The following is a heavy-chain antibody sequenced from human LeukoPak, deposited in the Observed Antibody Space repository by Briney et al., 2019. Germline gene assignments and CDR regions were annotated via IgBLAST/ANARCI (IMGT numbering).Heavy chain of an antibody. CDR2: IYTSGST. CDR3: ARGSVRGDFWSGYYSNWFDP. CDR1: GGSISSGSYY. D-gene: IGHD3-3*01. V-gene: IGHV4-61*02. J-gene: IGHJ5*02. Sequence: PSETLSLTCTVSGGSISSGSYYWSWIRQPAGKGLEWIGRIYTSGSTNYSPSLKSRVTISVDTSKNQFSLKLSSVTAADTAVYYCARGSVRGDFWSGYYSNWFDPWGQGTLVTVSS.